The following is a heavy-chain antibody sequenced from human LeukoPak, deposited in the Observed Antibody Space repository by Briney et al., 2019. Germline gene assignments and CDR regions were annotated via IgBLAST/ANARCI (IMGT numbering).Heavy chain of an antibody. CDR3: AKDISRYCSGGSCYSSDY. CDR2: ISGSGGST. V-gene: IGHV3-23*01. CDR1: GFTFSSYA. J-gene: IGHJ4*02. D-gene: IGHD2-15*01. Sequence: QAGGSLRLSCAASGFTFSSYAMSWVRQAPGKGLEWVSAISGSGGSTYYADSVKGRFTISRDNSKNTLYLQMNSLRAEDTAVYYCAKDISRYCSGGSCYSSDYWGQGTLVTVSS.